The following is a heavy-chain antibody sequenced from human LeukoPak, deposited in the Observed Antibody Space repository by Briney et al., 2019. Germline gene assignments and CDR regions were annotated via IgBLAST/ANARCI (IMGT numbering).Heavy chain of an antibody. J-gene: IGHJ1*01. CDR2: IATDGYTL. CDR1: GFSFSDTY. Sequence: KPGGSLRLSCAASGFSFSDTYMSWIRQAPGKGLEWIAYIATDGYTLDYADSVRGRFTVSRDNAKNSLYLQMNSLRVEDTAVYYCATSSFYGQLWGQGTLVTVSS. D-gene: IGHD2/OR15-2a*01. V-gene: IGHV3-11*01. CDR3: ATSSFYGQL.